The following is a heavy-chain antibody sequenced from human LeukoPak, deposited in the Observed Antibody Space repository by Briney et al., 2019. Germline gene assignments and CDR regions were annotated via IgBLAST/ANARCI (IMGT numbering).Heavy chain of an antibody. J-gene: IGHJ6*03. Sequence: SETLSLTCAVYGGSFSGYYWSWVRQPPGKGLEWIGEINHSGSTNYNPSLKSRVTISVDTSKNQFSLKLSAVTAADTAVYYCARVGSGSYLNYYYYMDVWGKGTTVTISS. CDR3: ARVGSGSYLNYYYYMDV. CDR2: INHSGST. V-gene: IGHV4-34*01. D-gene: IGHD1-26*01. CDR1: GGSFSGYY.